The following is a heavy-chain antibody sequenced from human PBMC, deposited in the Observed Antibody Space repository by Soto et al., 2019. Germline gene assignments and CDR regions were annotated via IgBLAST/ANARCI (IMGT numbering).Heavy chain of an antibody. D-gene: IGHD3-3*01. CDR2: MNPNSGNT. CDR1: GYTFTSYD. V-gene: IGHV1-8*01. J-gene: IGHJ5*02. Sequence: ASAKVSCKASGYTFTSYDINWVRQATGQGLEWMGWMNPNSGNTGYAQKFQGRVTMTRNTSISTAYMELSSLRSEDTAVYYCARTKTRKYYDFWSGYWDWFDPWGQGTLVTVSS. CDR3: ARTKTRKYYDFWSGYWDWFDP.